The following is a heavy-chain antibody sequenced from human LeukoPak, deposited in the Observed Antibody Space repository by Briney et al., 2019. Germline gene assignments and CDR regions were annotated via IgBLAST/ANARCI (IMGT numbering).Heavy chain of an antibody. V-gene: IGHV3-21*04. CDR3: AKPLRITMVRGASGAFDI. J-gene: IGHJ3*02. CDR1: GFTFSSYS. Sequence: PGGSLRLSCAASGFTFSSYSMNWVRQAPGKGLEWVSSISSSSSYIYYADSVKGRFTISRDNAKNSLYLQMNSLRAEDTAVYYCAKPLRITMVRGASGAFDIWGQGTMVTVSS. D-gene: IGHD3-10*01. CDR2: ISSSSSYI.